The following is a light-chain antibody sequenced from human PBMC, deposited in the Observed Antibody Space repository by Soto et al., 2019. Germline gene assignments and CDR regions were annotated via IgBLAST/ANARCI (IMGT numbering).Light chain of an antibody. J-gene: IGLJ2*01. CDR2: DVT. Sequence: QSALTQPRSVSGSPGQSVTISCTGTSSDVGAYNYVSWYQQHPGKAPKLMIYDVTKRPSGVPDRFSASKSGNTASLTISGPQAEDEADYYCCSYVGSYTVVFGGGTKLTVL. CDR1: SSDVGAYNY. V-gene: IGLV2-11*01. CDR3: CSYVGSYTVV.